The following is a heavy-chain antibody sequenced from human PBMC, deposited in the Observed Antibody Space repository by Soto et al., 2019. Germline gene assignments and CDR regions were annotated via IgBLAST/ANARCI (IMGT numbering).Heavy chain of an antibody. D-gene: IGHD3-22*01. J-gene: IGHJ3*02. Sequence: GESLKISCKGSGYSFTSYWIGWVRLMPGKGLEWMGIIYPGDSDTRYSPSFQGQVTISADKSINTAYLQWSSLKASDTAMYYCARQGRPYYYDSSGSHGAFDIWGQGTMVTVSS. V-gene: IGHV5-51*01. CDR1: GYSFTSYW. CDR3: ARQGRPYYYDSSGSHGAFDI. CDR2: IYPGDSDT.